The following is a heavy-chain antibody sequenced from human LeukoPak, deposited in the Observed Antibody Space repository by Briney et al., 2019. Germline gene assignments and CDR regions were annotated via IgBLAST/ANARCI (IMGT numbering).Heavy chain of an antibody. Sequence: GGSLRLSCAASGFTFTNYWMNWVRQAPGKGLEWVANIKQDGSEKYYVDSVKGRFTISRDNAKNSLYLQMNSLRAEDTAVYYCASFSGAFYYYYYMDVWGKGTTVTVSS. CDR3: ASFSGAFYYYYYMDV. CDR1: GFTFTNYW. CDR2: IKQDGSEK. D-gene: IGHD1-26*01. V-gene: IGHV3-7*01. J-gene: IGHJ6*03.